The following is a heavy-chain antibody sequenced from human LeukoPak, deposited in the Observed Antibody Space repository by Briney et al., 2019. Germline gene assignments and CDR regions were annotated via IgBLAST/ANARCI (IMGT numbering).Heavy chain of an antibody. J-gene: IGHJ4*02. Sequence: KPSETLSLTCTVSGGSISSGSYYWSWIRQPAGKGLEWIGRIYTSGSTNYNPSLKSRVTISVDTSKNQFSLKLSSVTAADTAVYYCARVAVGATLVRDDYFDYWGQGTLVTVSS. CDR3: ARVAVGATLVRDDYFDY. D-gene: IGHD1-26*01. V-gene: IGHV4-61*02. CDR2: IYTSGST. CDR1: GGSISSGSYY.